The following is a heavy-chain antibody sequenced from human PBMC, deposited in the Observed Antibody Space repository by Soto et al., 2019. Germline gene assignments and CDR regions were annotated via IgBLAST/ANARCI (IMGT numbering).Heavy chain of an antibody. J-gene: IGHJ5*02. CDR2: INNDGRST. CDR1: GFTFNSHW. V-gene: IGHV3-74*03. D-gene: IGHD2-2*01. Sequence: VQLVESGGGLVQPGGSLRLSCAASGFTFNSHWMHWVRLVPGKGLEWVSRINNDGRSTTYADSVKGRFTISRDNAKNTLYLQMNSLGVEDTAVYYCARDKWVTVATARLDPWGQGTLVTVSS. CDR3: ARDKWVTVATARLDP.